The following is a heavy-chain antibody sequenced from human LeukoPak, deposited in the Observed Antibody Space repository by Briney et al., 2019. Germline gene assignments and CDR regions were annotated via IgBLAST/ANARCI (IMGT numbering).Heavy chain of an antibody. CDR1: GFTFSSYA. V-gene: IGHV3-23*01. J-gene: IGHJ3*02. CDR2: ISGSGGST. Sequence: GGSLRLSCAASGFTFSSYAMSWVRQAPGKGLEWVSAISGSGGSTYYADSVKGRFTIFRDNSKDTLYLQMNSLRAEDTAVYYCAKVSSPYDILTGYYTLDAFDIWGQGTMVTVSS. CDR3: AKVSSPYDILTGYYTLDAFDI. D-gene: IGHD3-9*01.